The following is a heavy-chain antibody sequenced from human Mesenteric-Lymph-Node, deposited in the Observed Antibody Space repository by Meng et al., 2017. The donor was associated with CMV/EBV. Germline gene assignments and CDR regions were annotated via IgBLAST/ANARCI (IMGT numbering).Heavy chain of an antibody. CDR2: IKQDGSEK. CDR1: GFTFSSYS. D-gene: IGHD6-25*01. J-gene: IGHJ4*02. CDR3: ARASGKSSAWYSLFDY. Sequence: GGSLRLSCAASGFTFSSYSMNWVRQAPGKGLEWVANIKQDGSEKYYVDSVKGRFTVSRDNAKNSLSLQMNNLRVEDAAVYYCARASGKSSAWYSLFDYWGQGTRVTVSS. V-gene: IGHV3-7*01.